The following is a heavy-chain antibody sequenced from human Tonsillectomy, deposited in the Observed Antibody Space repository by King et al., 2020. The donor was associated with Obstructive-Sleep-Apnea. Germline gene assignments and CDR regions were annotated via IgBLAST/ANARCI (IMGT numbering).Heavy chain of an antibody. J-gene: IGHJ2*01. D-gene: IGHD3-22*01. Sequence: TLKESGPVLVKPTETLTLTCTVSGFSLSNARMGVSWIRQPPGKALEWLAHIFSNDEKSYSTTLKSRLTISKDTPKSQVVLTMTNMDPVDTATYYCARTFYLRHYYDSSGTLVFDLWGRGTLVTVSS. CDR2: IFSNDEK. CDR1: GFSLSNARMG. CDR3: ARTFYLRHYYDSSGTLVFDL. V-gene: IGHV2-26*01.